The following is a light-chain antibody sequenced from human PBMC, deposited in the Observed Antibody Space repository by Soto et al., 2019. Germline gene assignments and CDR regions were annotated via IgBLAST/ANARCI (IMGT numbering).Light chain of an antibody. CDR2: LKSDGSH. CDR1: SGHNTYS. CDR3: QTWATGIQV. J-gene: IGLJ2*01. Sequence: QLVLTQSPSASASLGASVKLTCTLSSGHNTYSIAWHQQQPEKGPRFLMKLKSDGSHSRGDGIPDRFSGSSSGAERYLTISSLQSEDDADYYCQTWATGIQVFGGGTKLTVL. V-gene: IGLV4-69*01.